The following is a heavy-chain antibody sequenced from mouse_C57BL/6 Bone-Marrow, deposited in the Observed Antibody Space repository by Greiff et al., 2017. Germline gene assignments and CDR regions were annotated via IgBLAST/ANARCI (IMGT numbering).Heavy chain of an antibody. CDR1: GFSLTSYG. Sequence: VKLMESGPGLVAPSQSLSITCTVSGFSLTSYGVHWVRQPPGKGLEWLVVIWSDGSTTYNSALKSRLSNSKDNSKSQVFLKMNSLQTDDTAMYYCARHLGGNYPMDYWGQGTSVTVSS. V-gene: IGHV2-6-1*01. CDR3: ARHLGGNYPMDY. CDR2: IWSDGST. D-gene: IGHD2-1*01. J-gene: IGHJ4*01.